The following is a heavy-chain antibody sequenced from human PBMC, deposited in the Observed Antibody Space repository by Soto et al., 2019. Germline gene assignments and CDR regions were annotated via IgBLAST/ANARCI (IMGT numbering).Heavy chain of an antibody. J-gene: IGHJ4*02. CDR3: ARDSRGARGNPDDY. CDR1: GFTFSSYA. D-gene: IGHD3-10*01. CDR2: ISYDGSNK. Sequence: QVQLVESGGGVVQPGRSLRLSCEDSGFTFSSYAMHWDRRTPGKGLEWVAVISYDGSNKYYADCVKGLFTISRDNSKNTLYLQMNSLRAEDTAAYYCARDSRGARGNPDDYWGQGTLVTVSS. V-gene: IGHV3-30-3*01.